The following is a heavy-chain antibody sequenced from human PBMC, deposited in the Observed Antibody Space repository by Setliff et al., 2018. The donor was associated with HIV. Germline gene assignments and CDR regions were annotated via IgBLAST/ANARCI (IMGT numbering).Heavy chain of an antibody. CDR2: IYTSGST. V-gene: IGHV4-4*07. Sequence: SETLSLTCTVSGGSISSYYWTWIRQPAGKGLEWIGRIYTSGSTNYNPSLKSRVTMSVDTSKNQFSLKLSSVTAADTAVYFCARGGAVSADFDSWGQGTLVTVSS. CDR1: GGSISSYY. D-gene: IGHD3-16*01. J-gene: IGHJ5*01. CDR3: ARGGAVSADFDS.